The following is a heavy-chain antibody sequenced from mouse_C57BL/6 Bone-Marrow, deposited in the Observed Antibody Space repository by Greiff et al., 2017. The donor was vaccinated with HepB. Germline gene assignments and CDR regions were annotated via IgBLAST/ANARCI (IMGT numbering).Heavy chain of an antibody. CDR3: AREYYYGSRYWYFDV. CDR1: GFTFSDYY. D-gene: IGHD1-1*01. V-gene: IGHV5-16*01. J-gene: IGHJ1*03. Sequence: DVKLVESEGGLVQPGSSMKLSCTASGFTFSDYYMAWVRQVPEKGLEWVANINYDGSSTYYLDSLKSRFIISRDNAKNILYLQMSSLKSEDTATYYCAREYYYGSRYWYFDVWGTGTTVTVSS. CDR2: INYDGSST.